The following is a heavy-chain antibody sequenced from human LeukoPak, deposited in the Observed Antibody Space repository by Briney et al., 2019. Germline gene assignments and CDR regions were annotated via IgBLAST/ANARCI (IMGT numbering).Heavy chain of an antibody. J-gene: IGHJ4*02. CDR2: ISAYNGNT. Sequence: ASVKVSCKASGYTFTSCGISWVRQAPGQGLEWMGWISAYNGNTNYAQKLQGRVTMTTDTSTSTAYMELRSLRSDDTAVYYCARANDFWSGYSETYYLDYWGQGTLVTVSS. CDR3: ARANDFWSGYSETYYLDY. CDR1: GYTFTSCG. D-gene: IGHD3-3*01. V-gene: IGHV1-18*01.